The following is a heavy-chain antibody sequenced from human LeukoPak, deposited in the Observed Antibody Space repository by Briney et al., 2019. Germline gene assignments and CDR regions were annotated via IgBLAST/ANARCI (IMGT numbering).Heavy chain of an antibody. CDR2: IYSGGST. CDR1: GFTVSSNY. Sequence: GGSLRLSCAASGFTVSSNYMSWVRQALGKGLEWVSFIYSGGSTYYADSVKGRFTISRDNSKNTLYLQMNSLRAEDTAVYYCARAYYDSSGYYYPPRYFDYWGQGTLVTVSS. CDR3: ARAYYDSSGYYYPPRYFDY. D-gene: IGHD3-22*01. J-gene: IGHJ4*02. V-gene: IGHV3-66*01.